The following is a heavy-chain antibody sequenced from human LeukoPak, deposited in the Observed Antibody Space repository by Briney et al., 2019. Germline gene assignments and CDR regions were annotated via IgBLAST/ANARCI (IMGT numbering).Heavy chain of an antibody. V-gene: IGHV1-18*01. Sequence: ASVKVSCKASGYTFTSYGISWVRQAPGQGLEWMGWIGAYNGNTNYAQKLQGRVTMTTDTSTSTAYMELRSLKSDDTAVYYCARAGGDGYNYVDAFDIWGQGTMVTVSS. D-gene: IGHD5-24*01. CDR2: IGAYNGNT. CDR3: ARAGGDGYNYVDAFDI. CDR1: GYTFTSYG. J-gene: IGHJ3*02.